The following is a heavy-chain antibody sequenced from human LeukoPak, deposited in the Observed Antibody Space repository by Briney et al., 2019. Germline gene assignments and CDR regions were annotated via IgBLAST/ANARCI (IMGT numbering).Heavy chain of an antibody. V-gene: IGHV1-2*02. D-gene: IGHD3-10*01. J-gene: IGHJ4*02. Sequence: ASVKVSCKASGYTFTGYYMHWVRQAPGQGLQWMGWINPNSGGTNYTQKFQGRVTMTRDSSISTAYMELSSLRSDDTAVYYCARDQNYYGSESYYNVDHWGQGTLVTVSS. CDR2: INPNSGGT. CDR3: ARDQNYYGSESYYNVDH. CDR1: GYTFTGYY.